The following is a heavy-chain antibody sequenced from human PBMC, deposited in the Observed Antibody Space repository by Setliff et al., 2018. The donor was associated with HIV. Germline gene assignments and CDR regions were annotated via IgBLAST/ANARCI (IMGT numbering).Heavy chain of an antibody. J-gene: IGHJ6*03. D-gene: IGHD6-25*01. V-gene: IGHV1-3*03. CDR3: ARGAWYTSGWHSSRYMDV. CDR1: GYTFTTYT. Sequence: ASVKVSCKASGYTFTTYTIHWVRQAPGQRLEWMGWINAGNGDTKYSQGFQGRVTITRDTSASTAYMELSGLRSEDTAVYYCARGAWYTSGWHSSRYMDVWGKGTTVTVSS. CDR2: INAGNGDT.